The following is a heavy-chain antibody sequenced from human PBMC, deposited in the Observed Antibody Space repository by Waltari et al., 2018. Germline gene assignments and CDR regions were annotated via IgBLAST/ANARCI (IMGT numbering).Heavy chain of an antibody. CDR1: GGSISSGRYY. V-gene: IGHV4-61*09. J-gene: IGHJ4*02. D-gene: IGHD4-17*01. CDR2: IYTSGST. CDR3: ATRSYGDYYFDY. Sequence: QVQLQESGPGLVKPSQTLSLTCTVSGGSISSGRYYWSWIRQPAGKGLEWIGYIYTSGSTNYNPSLKSRVTISVDTSKNQFSLKLSSVTAADTAVYYCATRSYGDYYFDYWGQGTLVTVSS.